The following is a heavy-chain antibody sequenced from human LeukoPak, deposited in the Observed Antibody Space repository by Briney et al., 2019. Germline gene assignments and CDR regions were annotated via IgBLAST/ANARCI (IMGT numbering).Heavy chain of an antibody. CDR2: INPNSGGT. D-gene: IGHD3-16*01. Sequence: ASVKVSCKASGYTFTGYYMHWVRQAPGQGLEWMGWINPNSGGTNYAQKFQGRVTMTRDTSISTAYMELSRLRSDDTAVYYCARDGVYGGVPNDYWGQGTLVTVSS. CDR1: GYTFTGYY. CDR3: ARDGVYGGVPNDY. J-gene: IGHJ4*02. V-gene: IGHV1-2*02.